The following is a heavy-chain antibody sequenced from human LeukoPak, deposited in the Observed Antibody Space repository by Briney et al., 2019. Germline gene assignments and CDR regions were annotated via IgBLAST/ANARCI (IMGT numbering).Heavy chain of an antibody. V-gene: IGHV3-21*01. D-gene: IGHD2-15*01. CDR2: ITSSSNYI. CDR3: ARGGGGLDY. J-gene: IGHJ4*02. Sequence: GGSLRLSCAASVFIFSSYTMNWVRQAPGKGLEWVSSITSSSNYISYADSVKGRFTISRDNAKNSLYLQMNSLRAEDTAVYYCARGGGGLDYWGQGTLVTVSS. CDR1: VFIFSSYT.